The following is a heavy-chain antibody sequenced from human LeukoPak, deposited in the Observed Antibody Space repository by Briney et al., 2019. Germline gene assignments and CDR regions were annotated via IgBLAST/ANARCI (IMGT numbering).Heavy chain of an antibody. D-gene: IGHD3-10*02. V-gene: IGHV3-48*03. CDR2: ISSSGSSI. J-gene: IGHJ6*04. Sequence: GGSLRLSCAASGFTFSSYEMNWVRQAPGKGLEWVSYISSSGSSIYYVDSVKGRFTISRDNAKNSLYLQMNSLRAEDTAVYYCAELGITMIGGVWGKGTTVTISS. CDR3: AELGITMIGGV. CDR1: GFTFSSYE.